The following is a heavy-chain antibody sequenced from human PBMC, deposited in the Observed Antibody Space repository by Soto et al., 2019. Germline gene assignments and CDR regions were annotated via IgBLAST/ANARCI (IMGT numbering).Heavy chain of an antibody. CDR2: IPNTENKK. Sequence: QVHLEESGGGVVQPGTSLRLSCVASGFTLSSYGMHWVRQAPGKGLEWVAVIPNTENKKYYADSVKGRFTISRDNSQNTLFLQMESMMSEDTAMYYCARTAGGRVRGALDIWGQGTMVNVS. CDR1: GFTLSSYG. J-gene: IGHJ3*02. V-gene: IGHV3-30-3*01. D-gene: IGHD6-13*01. CDR3: ARTAGGRVRGALDI.